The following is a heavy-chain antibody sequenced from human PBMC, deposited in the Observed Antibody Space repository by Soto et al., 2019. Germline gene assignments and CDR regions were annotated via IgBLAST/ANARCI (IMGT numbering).Heavy chain of an antibody. J-gene: IGHJ4*02. V-gene: IGHV4-59*01. D-gene: IGHD3-9*01. Sequence: QVQLQESGPGLVKPSETLSLTCTVSGGSISSYYWSWIRQPPGKGLEWIGSIYYSGSTNYNPSLKSRVTISVDTSKNQFSLKLSSVTAADTAVYYCARGYDILTGWDYWGQGTLVTVSS. CDR1: GGSISSYY. CDR2: IYYSGST. CDR3: ARGYDILTGWDY.